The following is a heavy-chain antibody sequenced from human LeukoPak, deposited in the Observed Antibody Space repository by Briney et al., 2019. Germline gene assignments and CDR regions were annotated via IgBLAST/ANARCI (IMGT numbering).Heavy chain of an antibody. CDR3: ARDMQNTMADY. J-gene: IGHJ4*02. V-gene: IGHV3-11*06. CDR2: ISNSGNYA. D-gene: IGHD3-10*01. CDR1: RFTFSDYY. Sequence: GGSLRLSCAASRFTFSDYYMVWIRQAPGKGLEWISYISNSGNYANYADSVKGRFTISRDNAKNSLSLQMNSLRAEDTAVYYCARDMQNTMADYWGQGTLVTVSS.